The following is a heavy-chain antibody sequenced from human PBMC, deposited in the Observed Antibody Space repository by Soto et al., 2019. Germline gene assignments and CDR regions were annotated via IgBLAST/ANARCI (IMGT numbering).Heavy chain of an antibody. CDR2: IIPIYGTA. J-gene: IGHJ5*01. CDR1: GDTFSNYA. D-gene: IGHD2-15*01. Sequence: QVQLVQSGAEVQKTGSSVKVSCKASGDTFSNYAISWVRQAPGQGLEWMGGIIPIYGTANYAQKFQDRVTITADTSTSTADMELSSLRSEDTAVYYCARDLGGCSAGSCRYNWLDSWGQGTLVTVSS. CDR3: ARDLGGCSAGSCRYNWLDS. V-gene: IGHV1-69*06.